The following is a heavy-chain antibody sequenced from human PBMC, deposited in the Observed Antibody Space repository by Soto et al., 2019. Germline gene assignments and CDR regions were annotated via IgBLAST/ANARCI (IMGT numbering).Heavy chain of an antibody. V-gene: IGHV3-33*01. CDR3: ARPYYYGSGAPLDY. J-gene: IGHJ4*02. CDR1: GFPFTSYG. CDR2: IWYDGSDK. D-gene: IGHD3-10*01. Sequence: GGSLRLACAASGFPFTSYGIHWLCPALGKGLEWVAVIWYDGSDKYYADSVKGRFTISRDNSKNTLYLQMNSLRAEDTAVYYCARPYYYGSGAPLDYWGQGTLVTVSS.